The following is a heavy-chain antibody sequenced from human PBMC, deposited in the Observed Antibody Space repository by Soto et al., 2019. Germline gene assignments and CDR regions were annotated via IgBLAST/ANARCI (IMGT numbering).Heavy chain of an antibody. Sequence: ASVKVSCKASGYTFTGYYMHWVRQAPGQGLEWMGWINPNSGGTNYAQKFQGRVTMTRDTSISTAYMELSSLRSEDTAVYYCATGKGSSGPSYYYYGMDVWGQGTTVTVSS. CDR1: GYTFTGYY. V-gene: IGHV1-2*02. CDR3: ATGKGSSGPSYYYYGMDV. D-gene: IGHD6-13*01. J-gene: IGHJ6*02. CDR2: INPNSGGT.